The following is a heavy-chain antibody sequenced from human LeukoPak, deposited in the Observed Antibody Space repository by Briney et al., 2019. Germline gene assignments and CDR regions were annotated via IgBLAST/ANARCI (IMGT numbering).Heavy chain of an antibody. V-gene: IGHV3-9*01. Sequence: PGGSLRLSCAASGFTLDDYAMHWVRQAPGKGLEWVSGISWNSGSIGYADSVKGRFTISRDNAKNSLYLQMNSLRAEDTALYYCAKGKKIAVAGLFDYWGQGTLVTVSS. CDR1: GFTLDDYA. CDR3: AKGKKIAVAGLFDY. CDR2: ISWNSGSI. J-gene: IGHJ4*02. D-gene: IGHD6-19*01.